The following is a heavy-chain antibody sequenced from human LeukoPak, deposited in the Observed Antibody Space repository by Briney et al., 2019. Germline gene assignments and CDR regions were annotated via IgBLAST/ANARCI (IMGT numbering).Heavy chain of an antibody. D-gene: IGHD3-10*02. Sequence: ASVKVSCKVSGYTLTELSMHWVRQAPGKGLEWMGGFDPEDGETIYAQKFQGRVTMTEDTSTDTAYMELSSLRSEGTAVYYCATSVRGGMGYFDYWGQGTLVTVSS. J-gene: IGHJ4*02. V-gene: IGHV1-24*01. CDR2: FDPEDGET. CDR3: ATSVRGGMGYFDY. CDR1: GYTLTELS.